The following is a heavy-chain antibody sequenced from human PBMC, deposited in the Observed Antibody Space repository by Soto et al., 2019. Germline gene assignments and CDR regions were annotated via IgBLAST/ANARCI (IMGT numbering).Heavy chain of an antibody. V-gene: IGHV1-2*02. CDR2: INPKSGGT. Sequence: ASVKVSCRASGYTFTVYYMHGVRQAPGQGLEWMGWINPKSGGTMYPQKFQGRVTMTWDTSISTAYMELTRMRSDDTAVYYCARDLANGGGSAGFDSWAQGTLVTFSS. D-gene: IGHD1-26*01. CDR3: ARDLANGGGSAGFDS. J-gene: IGHJ4*02. CDR1: GYTFTVYY.